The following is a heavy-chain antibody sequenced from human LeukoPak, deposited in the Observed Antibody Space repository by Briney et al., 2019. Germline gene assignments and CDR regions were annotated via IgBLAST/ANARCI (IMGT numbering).Heavy chain of an antibody. J-gene: IGHJ4*02. Sequence: PGGSLRLSCAASGFTFRRYWMNWVRQAPGKGLEWVANIHQDEDEKHYVDSVKGRFTISRDNARNSVFLEMNSLSAEDTAVYYCARDSGSYRYFDYWGQGILVMVSS. CDR2: IHQDEDEK. CDR3: ARDSGSYRYFDY. V-gene: IGHV3-7*04. CDR1: GFTFRRYW. D-gene: IGHD1-26*01.